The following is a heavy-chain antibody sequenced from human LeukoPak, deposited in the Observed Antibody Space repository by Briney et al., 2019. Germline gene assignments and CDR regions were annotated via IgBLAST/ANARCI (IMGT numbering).Heavy chain of an antibody. Sequence: SQTLSLTCAISGDTFSRDSGAWMWLRQSPSRGLEWLGRTFYRSKWYSDYAASVKSRITNNPDTSKNQFSLQLNSVTPEDTAVYYCARVTGGKLDYWGQGTLVTVSS. J-gene: IGHJ4*02. CDR3: ARVTGGKLDY. D-gene: IGHD3-9*01. V-gene: IGHV6-1*01. CDR2: TFYRSKWYS. CDR1: GDTFSRDSGA.